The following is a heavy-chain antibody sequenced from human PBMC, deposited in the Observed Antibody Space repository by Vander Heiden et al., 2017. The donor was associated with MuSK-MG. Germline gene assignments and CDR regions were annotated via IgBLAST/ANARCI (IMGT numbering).Heavy chain of an antibody. CDR2: ISGIGSTT. V-gene: IGHV3-23*01. Sequence: EVQLLESGGGLVQPGGALRLSCAASGFTFSRYVMSWVRQAPGKGLEWVSGISGIGSTTYYADSVKGRFTISRDNSKNTLYLQINSLRGEDTAIYYCAKRAPAAAAKVAFDIWGQGTMVAVSS. J-gene: IGHJ3*02. CDR1: GFTFSRYV. D-gene: IGHD6-13*01. CDR3: AKRAPAAAAKVAFDI.